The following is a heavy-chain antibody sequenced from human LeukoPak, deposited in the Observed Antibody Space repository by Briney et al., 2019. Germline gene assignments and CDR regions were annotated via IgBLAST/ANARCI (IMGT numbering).Heavy chain of an antibody. CDR1: GYTFTGEY. J-gene: IGHJ4*02. CDR3: ARDSRSPYSFDY. D-gene: IGHD6-6*01. CDR2: INPNSGGT. Sequence: GASVKVSCKASGYTFTGEYLHWVRQAPGQGLEWLGWINPNSGGTNYAQKFQGRVTMTRDTSINTAYMELSSLRSDDTAVYYCARDSRSPYSFDYWGQGTLVTVSS. V-gene: IGHV1-2*02.